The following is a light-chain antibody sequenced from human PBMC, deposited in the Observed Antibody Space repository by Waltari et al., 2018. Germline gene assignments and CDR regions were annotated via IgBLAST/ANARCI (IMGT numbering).Light chain of an antibody. V-gene: IGLV3-25*03. J-gene: IGLJ1*01. CDR2: KDT. CDR3: QLADSTVTYV. CDR1: TVSKQY. Sequence: SHGLTQPPSVSVSPGQTARITCSGDTVSKQYVYWYQHKPGQAPVLLIYKDTERPSGIPDRFSGSSSGTSVTLTISGVQAEDEADYYCQLADSTVTYVFGPGTKVIVL.